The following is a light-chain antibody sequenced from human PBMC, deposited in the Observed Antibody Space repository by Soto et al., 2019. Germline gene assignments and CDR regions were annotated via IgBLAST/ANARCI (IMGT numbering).Light chain of an antibody. J-gene: IGLJ2*01. Sequence: QSALTQPASVSGSTGQSITISCTGTSSDVGSYNLVSWYQQHPGKAPKLMIYEGSKRPSGVSNRFSGSKSGNTASLTISGLQAEDEADYYCCSYAGSSTLDVVFGGGTKLPVL. CDR2: EGS. CDR3: CSYAGSSTLDVV. CDR1: SSDVGSYNL. V-gene: IGLV2-23*01.